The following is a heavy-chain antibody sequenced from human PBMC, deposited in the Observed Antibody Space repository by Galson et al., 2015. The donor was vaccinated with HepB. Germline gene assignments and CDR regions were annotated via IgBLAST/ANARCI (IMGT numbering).Heavy chain of an antibody. D-gene: IGHD3/OR15-3a*01. V-gene: IGHV3-30-3*01. J-gene: IGHJ4*01. Sequence: SLRLSCAASGFTFDTYAIHWVRQAPGKGLEWVSFISYDGVNIYYADSVKGRFTISRDNSKNTLYLQMNSLIVKDTAVYYCARDRHYPPLSGLRFDYWGQGTPVTVSS. CDR2: ISYDGVNI. CDR3: ARDRHYPPLSGLRFDY. CDR1: GFTFDTYA.